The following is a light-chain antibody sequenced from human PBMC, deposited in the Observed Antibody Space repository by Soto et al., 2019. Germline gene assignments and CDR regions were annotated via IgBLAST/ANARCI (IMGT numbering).Light chain of an antibody. J-gene: IGKJ4*01. CDR1: QSVSSSY. CDR3: QQYGSSPLT. Sequence: EIVLTQSPGTLSLSPGERPTLSCRASQSVSSSYLAGYRQKPGQAPRLLIYAASSRATGIPDRFSGSGSGTDFTLTISRLEPEDFAVYYCQQYGSSPLTFGGGTKVDIK. CDR2: AAS. V-gene: IGKV3-20*01.